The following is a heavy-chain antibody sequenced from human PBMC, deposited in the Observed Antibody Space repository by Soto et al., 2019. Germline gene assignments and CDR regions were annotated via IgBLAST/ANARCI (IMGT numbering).Heavy chain of an antibody. Sequence: QVQLQESGPGLVKPSQTLSLRCSVSGDAISSGTYYWTWVRQPPGEGLEWIGNIYYTGTTYYNPCLRGRFTMSVDTSKAQFSVNLNSVCAASTAGYYGARSHGSFDRVSYYYLDVWGKGSTVTVSS. V-gene: IGHV4-31*03. D-gene: IGHD3-10*01. J-gene: IGHJ6*03. CDR3: ARSHGSFDRVSYYYLDV. CDR1: GDAISSGTYY. CDR2: IYYTGTT.